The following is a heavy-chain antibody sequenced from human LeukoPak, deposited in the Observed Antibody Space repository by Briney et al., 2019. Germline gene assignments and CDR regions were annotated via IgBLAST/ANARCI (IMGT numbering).Heavy chain of an antibody. CDR1: GGSFSGYY. CDR3: ARGLVPYYFDY. J-gene: IGHJ4*02. V-gene: IGHV4-34*01. CDR2: INHSGST. D-gene: IGHD6-13*01. Sequence: SETLSLTCAVYGGSFSGYYWSWIRQPPGKGLEWIGEINHSGSTNYNPSLKSRVTISVDTSKNQFSLKLSPVTAADTAVYYCARGLVPYYFDYWGQGTLVTVSS.